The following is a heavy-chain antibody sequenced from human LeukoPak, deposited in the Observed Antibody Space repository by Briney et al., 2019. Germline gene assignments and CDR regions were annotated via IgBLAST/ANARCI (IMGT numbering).Heavy chain of an antibody. V-gene: IGHV3-21*01. CDR1: GFTCSSFS. D-gene: IGHD2-2*01. J-gene: IGHJ6*03. Sequence: GGSLRRSCAASGFTCSSFSRNWLRQAPGKGPEWFSSISSTSSYIYYADSGKGRFTISRDKDKNSVYLQMTSLRAEHTAVYYCARESGSRSYYYYMAVWGKGTTVTVSS. CDR2: ISSTSSYI. CDR3: ARESGSRSYYYYMAV.